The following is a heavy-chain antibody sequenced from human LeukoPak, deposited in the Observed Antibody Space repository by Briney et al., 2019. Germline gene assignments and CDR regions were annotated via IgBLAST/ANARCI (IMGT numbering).Heavy chain of an antibody. CDR1: GAAFTKYG. V-gene: IGHV3-23*01. J-gene: IGHJ4*02. CDR3: ATEGFYY. CDR2: ISRSGDIT. Sequence: GGSLRLSCAASGAAFTKYGMRWVRQSAGAGLEYISGISRSGDITHYADSVKGRFTISRDNVQHTLYLQMNSLRAEATALYYCATEGFYYGGPGTQVTVSS.